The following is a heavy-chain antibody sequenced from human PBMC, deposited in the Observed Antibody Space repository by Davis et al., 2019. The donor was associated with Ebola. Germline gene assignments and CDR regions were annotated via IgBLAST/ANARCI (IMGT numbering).Heavy chain of an antibody. CDR2: INHSGSS. CDR3: ARGIWGTAIYFQH. D-gene: IGHD2-21*02. CDR1: GFTFSSYA. J-gene: IGHJ1*01. Sequence: PGGSLRLSCAASGFTFSSYAMSWIRQTPGKGLEWIGEINHSGSSNYNPSLKSRVTISGHTSKNQFSLKLSSVTAADTAVYYCARGIWGTAIYFQHWGQGTLVTVSS. V-gene: IGHV4-34*01.